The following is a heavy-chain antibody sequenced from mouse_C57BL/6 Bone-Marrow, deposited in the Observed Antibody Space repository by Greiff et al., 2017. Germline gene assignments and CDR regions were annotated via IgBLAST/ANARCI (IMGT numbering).Heavy chain of an antibody. J-gene: IGHJ1*03. CDR2: IHPNSGST. CDR1: GYTFTSYW. V-gene: IGHV1-64*01. CDR3: ARGRLRREYCDV. Sequence: QVQLQQPGAELVKPGASVKLSCKASGYTFTSYWMHWVKQRPGQGLEWIGMIHPNSGSTNYNEKFKSKATLTVDKSSSTAYMQLSSLTSEDSAVYYCARGRLRREYCDVWGTGTTVTVSS. D-gene: IGHD2-4*01.